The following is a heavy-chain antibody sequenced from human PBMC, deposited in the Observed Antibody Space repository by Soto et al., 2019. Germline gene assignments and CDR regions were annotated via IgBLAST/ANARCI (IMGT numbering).Heavy chain of an antibody. J-gene: IGHJ5*02. D-gene: IGHD6-19*01. CDR3: ARRHLAVAVSPGFDP. V-gene: IGHV2-26*01. CDR1: GLSITDSEMG. Sequence: QVTLKESGPVLVKPTETLTLRCTVSGLSITDSEMGVSWIRQPPGQPLEWLAHIDSSGEKSYRTFLKSRLAISKDTYKSQIVLTMTNMDPADTATYYCARRHLAVAVSPGFDPWGQGIPVTVSS. CDR2: IDSSGEK.